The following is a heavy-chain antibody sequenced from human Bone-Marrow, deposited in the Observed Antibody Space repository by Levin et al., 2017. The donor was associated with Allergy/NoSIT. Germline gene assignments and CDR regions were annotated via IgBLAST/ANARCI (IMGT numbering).Heavy chain of an antibody. Sequence: GESLKISCKVSGYTFTGYYIHWVRQAPGQGLEWVAWINPYSGVTNYAQDFQGRVTVTTDASINTAYMDFNSLRFNDTGVYYCARAIAVGARDYWGQGTLVSVSS. J-gene: IGHJ4*02. CDR3: ARAIAVGARDY. CDR2: INPYSGVT. V-gene: IGHV1-2*02. D-gene: IGHD2-15*01. CDR1: GYTFTGYY.